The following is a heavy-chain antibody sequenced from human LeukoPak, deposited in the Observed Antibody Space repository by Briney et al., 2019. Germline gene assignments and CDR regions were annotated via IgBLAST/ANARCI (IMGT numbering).Heavy chain of an antibody. V-gene: IGHV1-69*01. J-gene: IGHJ5*02. D-gene: IGHD2-2*01. CDR3: AREYCSSTSCYADWFDP. CDR2: IIPIFGTA. Sequence: SVKVSFKASGGTFSSYAISWVRQAPGQGLEWMGGIIPIFGTANYAQKFQGRVTITADESTSTAYMELSSLRSEDTAVYYCAREYCSSTSCYADWFDPWGQGTLVTVSS. CDR1: GGTFSSYA.